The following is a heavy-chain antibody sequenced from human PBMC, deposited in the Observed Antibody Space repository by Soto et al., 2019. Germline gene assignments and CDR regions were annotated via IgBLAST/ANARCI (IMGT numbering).Heavy chain of an antibody. Sequence: QVQLVQSGAEVKRPGASVKVSCKASGYTFNSYGISWVRQAPGQGLEWMGWISVYNGNTNYAQKVQGRVTMTTDTSPSTAYMALRSLRPHDTAVYYCARDVRNGGYLDYWGQGTVVTVSS. CDR3: ARDVRNGGYLDY. J-gene: IGHJ4*02. CDR1: GYTFNSYG. V-gene: IGHV1-18*01. D-gene: IGHD2-8*01. CDR2: ISVYNGNT.